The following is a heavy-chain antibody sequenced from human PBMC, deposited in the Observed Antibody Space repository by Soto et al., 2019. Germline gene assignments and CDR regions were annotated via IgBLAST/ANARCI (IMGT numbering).Heavy chain of an antibody. D-gene: IGHD5-12*01. CDR2: IYYSGST. CDR3: ARAAEGYNARSYYYYGMDV. Sequence: QVQLQESGPGLVKPSQTLSLTCTVSGGSISSGGYYWSWIRQHPGKGLEWIGYIYYSGSTYYNPSLRSRVTISVDTSKNQFSLKLSSVTAADTAVYYCARAAEGYNARSYYYYGMDVWGQGTTVTVSS. J-gene: IGHJ6*02. CDR1: GGSISSGGYY. V-gene: IGHV4-31*03.